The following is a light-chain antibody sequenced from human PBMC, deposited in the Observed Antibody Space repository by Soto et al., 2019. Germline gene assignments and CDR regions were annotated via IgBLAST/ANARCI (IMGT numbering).Light chain of an antibody. Sequence: QSVLTQPASVSGSPGQSITISCTGTSSDVGGYNHVSWYQQHPGKAPKLMIYEVSNRPSGVSDRFSGSKSGTTASLTISGLQAEDEADYYCCSYRSDISVVFGGGTTLTVL. V-gene: IGLV2-14*03. CDR2: EVS. CDR1: SSDVGGYNH. J-gene: IGLJ2*01. CDR3: CSYRSDISVV.